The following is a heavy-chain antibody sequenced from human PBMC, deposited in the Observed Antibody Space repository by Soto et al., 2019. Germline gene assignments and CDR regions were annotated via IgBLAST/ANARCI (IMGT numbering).Heavy chain of an antibody. CDR3: PRDATRNHNSVDP. D-gene: IGHD1-1*01. J-gene: IGHJ5*02. CDR1: GGSFSGYY. CDR2: IDHSGST. Sequence: SETLSLTCAVYGGSFSGYYWSWIRQPPGKGLEWIGEIDHSGSTNYNPSLKSRLTISEDTSKNPFPLKLSPGTAADTAVYYCPRDATRNHNSVDPWGPGTLVIVSS. V-gene: IGHV4-34*01.